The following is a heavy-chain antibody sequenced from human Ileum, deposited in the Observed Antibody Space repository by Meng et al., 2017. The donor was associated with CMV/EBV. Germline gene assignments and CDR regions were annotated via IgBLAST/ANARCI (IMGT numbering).Heavy chain of an antibody. CDR3: ARLQAWDWFDP. J-gene: IGHJ5*02. CDR1: GGSINSFY. V-gene: IGHV4-4*07. D-gene: IGHD4-11*01. Sequence: QVQLQESGPGLVKPSETLSLTCSVSGGSINSFYWSWIRQPAGKGLEWIGRIYSSGIINYNPSLKSRVTVSVDTSKNQFSLKVNPVTAADTAVYYCARLQAWDWFDPWGQGTLVTVSS. CDR2: IYSSGII.